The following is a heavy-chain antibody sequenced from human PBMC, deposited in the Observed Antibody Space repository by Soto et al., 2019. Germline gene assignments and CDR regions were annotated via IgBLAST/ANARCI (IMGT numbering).Heavy chain of an antibody. V-gene: IGHV3-15*07. CDR1: GFTFSNAW. D-gene: IGHD1-26*01. CDR3: TFGIVGATTNY. J-gene: IGHJ4*02. Sequence: EVQLVESGGGLVKPGGSLRLSCAASGFTFSNAWMNWVRQSPGKGLEWVGRIKSNTDGGTTDYAAPVKDRFTISRDDSKTTLYLQMSSLQTEDTAVYYCTFGIVGATTNYWGQGTLVTVSS. CDR2: IKSNTDGGTT.